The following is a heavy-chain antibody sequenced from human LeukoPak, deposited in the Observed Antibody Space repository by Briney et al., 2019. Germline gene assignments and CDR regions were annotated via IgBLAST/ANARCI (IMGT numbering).Heavy chain of an antibody. Sequence: PGGSLRLSCAASGFTFSSYAMSWVRQAPGKGLEWVSAISGSGGSTYYADSVRGRFTISRDNYENTLSLQMNSLRVEDTAVYYCASRTWTGAGYYAFDIWGQGTMVTVSS. V-gene: IGHV3-23*01. CDR1: GFTFSSYA. J-gene: IGHJ3*02. CDR2: ISGSGGST. D-gene: IGHD3/OR15-3a*01. CDR3: ASRTWTGAGYYAFDI.